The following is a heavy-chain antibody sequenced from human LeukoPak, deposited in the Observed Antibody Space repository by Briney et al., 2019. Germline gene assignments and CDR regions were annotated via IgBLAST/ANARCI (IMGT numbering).Heavy chain of an antibody. Sequence: QPGGSLRLSCAASGFTFSSYSMNWVRQAPGKGLEWVSYISSSSSTIYYADSVKGRFTISRDNAKNSLYLQMNSLRAEDTAVYYCARVTGASDNAFDIWGQGTMVTVSS. CDR3: ARVTGASDNAFDI. CDR1: GFTFSSYS. J-gene: IGHJ3*02. D-gene: IGHD3-10*01. CDR2: ISSSSSTI. V-gene: IGHV3-48*01.